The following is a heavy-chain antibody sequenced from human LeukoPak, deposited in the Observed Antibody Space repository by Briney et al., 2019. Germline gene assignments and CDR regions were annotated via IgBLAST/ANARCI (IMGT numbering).Heavy chain of an antibody. CDR1: GFTFSTYG. J-gene: IGHJ6*02. CDR2: ISYDGGNK. D-gene: IGHD1-26*01. V-gene: IGHV3-30*18. Sequence: GGSLRLSCAASGFTFSTYGIHWVRQAPGKGLEWVAVISYDGGNKYYADSVKGRFTISRDNSKNTLYLQMNSLRAEDTAVYYCAKDRPAGRSGSYSTGMDVWGQGTTVTVSS. CDR3: AKDRPAGRSGSYSTGMDV.